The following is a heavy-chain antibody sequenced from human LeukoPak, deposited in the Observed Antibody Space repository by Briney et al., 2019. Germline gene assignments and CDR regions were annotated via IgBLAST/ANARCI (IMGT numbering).Heavy chain of an antibody. J-gene: IGHJ4*02. Sequence: ASVKVSCKASGYTFTGYYMHWVRQAPGRGLEWMGRINPNNGGTNYAQKFQGRVTMTRDTSISTAYMELSRLRSDDTAVYYCATDAYYYDSSGYSTSVHYFDYWGQGTLVTVSS. D-gene: IGHD3-22*01. CDR1: GYTFTGYY. V-gene: IGHV1-2*06. CDR3: ATDAYYYDSSGYSTSVHYFDY. CDR2: INPNNGGT.